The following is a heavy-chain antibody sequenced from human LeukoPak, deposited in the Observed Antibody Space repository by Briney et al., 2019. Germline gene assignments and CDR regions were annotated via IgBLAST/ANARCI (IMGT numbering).Heavy chain of an antibody. CDR3: ARDAGQATPFDY. D-gene: IGHD2-15*01. Sequence: PGGSPRLSCAASGFTVSSYWIHWVRQAPGKGLVWVSLIRRDGTTSFAASVQGRFTISRDNARNTLYLQMNSLAAEDTAVYYCARDAGQATPFDYWGPGTLVTVSS. CDR2: IRRDGTT. CDR1: GFTVSSYW. V-gene: IGHV3-74*01. J-gene: IGHJ4*02.